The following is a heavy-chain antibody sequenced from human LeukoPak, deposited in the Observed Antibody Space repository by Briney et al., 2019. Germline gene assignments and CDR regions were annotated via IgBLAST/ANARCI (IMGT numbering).Heavy chain of an antibody. CDR2: IYYSGST. D-gene: IGHD3-22*01. V-gene: IGHV4-59*08. Sequence: SETLSLTCTVSGGSISSYCWSWIRQPPGKGLEWIGYIYYSGSTNYNPSLKSRVTISVDTSKNQFSLKLSSVTAADTAVYYCARSYYYDSSGYPGALGYWGQGTLVTVSS. CDR3: ARSYYYDSSGYPGALGY. CDR1: GGSISSYC. J-gene: IGHJ4*02.